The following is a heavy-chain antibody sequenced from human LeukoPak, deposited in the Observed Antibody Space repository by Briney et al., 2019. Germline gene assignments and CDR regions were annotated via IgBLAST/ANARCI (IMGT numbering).Heavy chain of an antibody. J-gene: IGHJ3*01. CDR3: ARDWLAGNPYHAFDL. V-gene: IGHV3-7*01. CDR2: IKEDGSEE. Sequence: GGSLRLSCAASGFTLSSYWMSWVRQAPGKGLECVANIKEDGSEEYYVDSVKGRFSISRDNAKNSLYLRMNSLRAEDTAVYYCARDWLAGNPYHAFDLWGKGTMVTVSS. CDR1: GFTLSSYW. D-gene: IGHD3-22*01.